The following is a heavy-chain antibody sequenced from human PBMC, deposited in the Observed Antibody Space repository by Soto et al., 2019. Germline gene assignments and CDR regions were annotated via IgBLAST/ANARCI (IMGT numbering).Heavy chain of an antibody. CDR3: AREGSGCDSGVFHLDY. CDR1: GYTYTTYG. V-gene: IGHV1-18*04. J-gene: IGHJ4*02. Sequence: QVQLVQSGAEVKKPGASVKVSCKASGYTYTTYGISWVRQAPGQGLEWMGWLSTYNGITKYAQKLQVRVTMTTDTATITAYMELRTVRSDDTAVYYCAREGSGCDSGVFHLDYWGQGTLVTVSS. D-gene: IGHD3-16*01. CDR2: LSTYNGIT.